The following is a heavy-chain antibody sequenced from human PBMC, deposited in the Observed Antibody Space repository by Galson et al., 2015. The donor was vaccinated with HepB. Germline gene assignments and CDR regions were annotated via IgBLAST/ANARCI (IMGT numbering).Heavy chain of an antibody. D-gene: IGHD6-13*01. CDR1: GFTFSSYA. CDR2: ISGSGGST. Sequence: SLRLSCAASGFTFSSYAMSWVRQAPGKGLEWVSAISGSGGSTFYADSVKGRFTISKDNSKNTLHLQMSTLRVEDRAVYYCAKVGSAGSYDAFDLWGQGTMVTVSS. V-gene: IGHV3-23*01. J-gene: IGHJ3*01. CDR3: AKVGSAGSYDAFDL.